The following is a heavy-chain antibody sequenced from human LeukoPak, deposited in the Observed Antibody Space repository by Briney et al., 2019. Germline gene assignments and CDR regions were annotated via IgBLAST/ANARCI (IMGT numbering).Heavy chain of an antibody. Sequence: PSETLSLTCTASGGSISSYYWNWIRQPAGKGLEWIGRIYTGGNTNYNPSLKSRVTMSVDTSKNQFSLKLSSVTAADTAMYYCAGSRYCSGNSCYDYFCFDYWGQGTLVTVSS. CDR1: GGSISSYY. V-gene: IGHV4-4*07. CDR2: IYTGGNT. J-gene: IGHJ4*02. D-gene: IGHD2-2*01. CDR3: AGSRYCSGNSCYDYFCFDY.